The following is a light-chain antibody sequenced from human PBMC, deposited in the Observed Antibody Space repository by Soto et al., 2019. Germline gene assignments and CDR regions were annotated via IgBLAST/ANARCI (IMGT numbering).Light chain of an antibody. V-gene: IGKV1-5*01. CDR2: DAS. CDR1: QSISSW. J-gene: IGKJ1*01. Sequence: DIQMTQSPSTLSASVGARVPITCRASQSISSWLAWYPQKPGKAPKLLIYDASSLESGVPSRFSGSGSGTEFTLTISSLQPDDFATYYCQQYNSYSPRTFGQGTKVDIK. CDR3: QQYNSYSPRT.